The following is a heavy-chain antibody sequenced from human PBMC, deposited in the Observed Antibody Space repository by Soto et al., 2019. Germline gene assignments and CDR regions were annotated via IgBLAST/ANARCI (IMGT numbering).Heavy chain of an antibody. J-gene: IGHJ4*02. Sequence: QITLKESGPTLVKPTQTLTLTCTFSGFSLSTSGVGVGWIRQPPGKALEWLALIYWNDDKRYSPSLKSRLTITKDTSKNQVVLTMTNMDPVDTATYYCVRLPIIAAAGRFDYWGQGTLVTVSS. CDR3: VRLPIIAAAGRFDY. D-gene: IGHD6-13*01. CDR2: IYWNDDK. CDR1: GFSLSTSGVG. V-gene: IGHV2-5*01.